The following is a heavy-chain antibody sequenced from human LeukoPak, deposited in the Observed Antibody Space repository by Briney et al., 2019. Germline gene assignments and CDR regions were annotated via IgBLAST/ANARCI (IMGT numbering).Heavy chain of an antibody. V-gene: IGHV3-30-3*01. CDR1: GFTFSSYA. J-gene: IGHJ4*02. CDR3: TRAFMVRGVNFDY. Sequence: QSGGSLRLSCAASGFTFSSYAMPWVRQAPGKGLEWVAVISYDGSNKYYADSVKGRFTISRDNSKNTLYLQMNSLRAEDTAVYYCTRAFMVRGVNFDYWGQGTLVTVSS. CDR2: ISYDGSNK. D-gene: IGHD3-10*01.